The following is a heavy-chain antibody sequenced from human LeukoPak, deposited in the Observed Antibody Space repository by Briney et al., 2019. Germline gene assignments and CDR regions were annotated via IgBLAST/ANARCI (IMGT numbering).Heavy chain of an antibody. V-gene: IGHV4-34*01. CDR1: GGSFSGYY. Sequence: SETLSLTCAVYGGSFSGYYWSWIRQPPGEGLEWIGEINHSGSTNYNPSLKSRVTISVDTSKNQFSLKLSSVTAADTAVYYCVSGSRITMVRGVISDYWGQGTLVTVSS. D-gene: IGHD3-10*01. CDR2: INHSGST. CDR3: VSGSRITMVRGVISDY. J-gene: IGHJ4*02.